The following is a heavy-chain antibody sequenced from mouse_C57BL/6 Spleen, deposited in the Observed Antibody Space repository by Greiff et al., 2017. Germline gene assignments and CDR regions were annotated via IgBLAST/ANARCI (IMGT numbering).Heavy chain of an antibody. V-gene: IGHV14-3*01. J-gene: IGHJ1*03. CDR3: ARAGILGGYRYFDV. CDR1: GFNIKNTY. Sequence: EVKLQESVAELVRPGASVKLSCTASGFNIKNTYMHWVKQRPEQGLEWIGRIDPANGNTKYAPKFQGKATITADTSSNTAYLQLSSLPSADTAIYYCARAGILGGYRYFDVWGTGTTVTVSS. CDR2: IDPANGNT. D-gene: IGHD1-1*01.